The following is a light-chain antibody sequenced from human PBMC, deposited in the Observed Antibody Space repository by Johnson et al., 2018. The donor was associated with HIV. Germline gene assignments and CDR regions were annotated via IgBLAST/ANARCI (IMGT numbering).Light chain of an antibody. J-gene: IGLJ1*01. CDR2: EDN. CDR1: SSNIGNNY. V-gene: IGLV1-51*02. Sequence: QSVLTQPPSVSAAPGQKVTISCSGSSSNIGNNYVSWYQQFPGAAPKLLIYEDNKRPSGIPDRFSGSKSGTSATLGITGLQTGDEADYYCGTWDTSLSVGGVVGTGTKVTVL. CDR3: GTWDTSLSVGGV.